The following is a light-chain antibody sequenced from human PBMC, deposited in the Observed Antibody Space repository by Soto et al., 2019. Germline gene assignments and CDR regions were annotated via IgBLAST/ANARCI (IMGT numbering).Light chain of an antibody. CDR3: QQSHTPPLT. Sequence: DIEMTQSPSPLSASVGDRVTVTCRASQSISRYVNWYQPKPGNAPKLLIYAASHLQSGVPSRFSGSGSRTDLTLTISSLHPEDFATYFCQQSHTPPLTFGGRTTADIK. V-gene: IGKV1-39*01. CDR1: QSISRY. CDR2: AAS. J-gene: IGKJ4*01.